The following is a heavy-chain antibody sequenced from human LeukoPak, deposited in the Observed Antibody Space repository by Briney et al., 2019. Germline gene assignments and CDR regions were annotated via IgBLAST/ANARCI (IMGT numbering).Heavy chain of an antibody. Sequence: GGYLRLSCAASGFTFSSYWMSWVRQAPGKGLEWVAVISYDGNNKYYADSVKGRFTISRDNSKNTLYLQMNSLRAEDTAVYYCARDRPDYYGSLGWGQGTLVTVSS. J-gene: IGHJ4*02. V-gene: IGHV3-30*03. D-gene: IGHD3-10*01. CDR2: ISYDGNNK. CDR3: ARDRPDYYGSLG. CDR1: GFTFSSYW.